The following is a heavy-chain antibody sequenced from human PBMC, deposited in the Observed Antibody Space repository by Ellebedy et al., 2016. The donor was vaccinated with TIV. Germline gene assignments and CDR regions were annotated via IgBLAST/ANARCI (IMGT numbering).Heavy chain of an antibody. CDR3: ASHDYGDHSPFDY. CDR1: GFTFSSYW. D-gene: IGHD4-17*01. J-gene: IGHJ4*02. CDR2: ISTDGSST. Sequence: GESLKISCAASGFTFSSYWMHWVRQAPGKGLVLVSRISTDGSSTTYADSVKGRFTISRDNPKNTLSLQMNSLRAEDTAVYYCASHDYGDHSPFDYWGQGALVSVSS. V-gene: IGHV3-74*01.